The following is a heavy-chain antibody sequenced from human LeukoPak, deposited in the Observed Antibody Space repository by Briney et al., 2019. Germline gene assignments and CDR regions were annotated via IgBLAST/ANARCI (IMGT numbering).Heavy chain of an antibody. J-gene: IGHJ4*02. V-gene: IGHV3-23*01. CDR2: ISGSASST. D-gene: IGHD3-10*01. Sequence: GGSLRLSCAASGFTFSNYAMSWARQAPGKGLEWVSAISGSASSTFYADSVKGRFTISRDNSKNTLYLQMNSLRAEVTAVYYCARGARSGSFDYWGQGTLVTVSS. CDR1: GFTFSNYA. CDR3: ARGARSGSFDY.